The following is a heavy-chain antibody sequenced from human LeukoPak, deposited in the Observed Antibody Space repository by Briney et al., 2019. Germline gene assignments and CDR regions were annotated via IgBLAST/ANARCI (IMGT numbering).Heavy chain of an antibody. Sequence: PWETLSLTCAVYGGAFSGYYWSWIRQPPGKGLEWMGEINHSGSTNYTPSLKSRVTISVYTSKNQFSLKLSSVTAADEAVYYCASILRYSGHYYYMDVWGKAATVPVSS. J-gene: IGHJ6*03. CDR2: INHSGST. V-gene: IGHV4-34*01. CDR1: GGAFSGYY. D-gene: IGHD1-1*01. CDR3: ASILRYSGHYYYMDV.